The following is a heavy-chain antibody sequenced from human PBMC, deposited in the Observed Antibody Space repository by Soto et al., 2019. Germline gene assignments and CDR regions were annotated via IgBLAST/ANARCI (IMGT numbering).Heavy chain of an antibody. CDR3: ASLNAMFGHDFDY. J-gene: IGHJ4*02. D-gene: IGHD3-10*02. CDR1: GGSISSGDYY. Sequence: SETLSLTCTVSGGSISSGDYYWSWIRQPPGKGLEWIGYIYYSGSTYYNPSLKSRVTISVDTSKNQFSLKLSSVTAADTAVYYCASLNAMFGHDFDYWGQGTLVTVSS. CDR2: IYYSGST. V-gene: IGHV4-30-4*01.